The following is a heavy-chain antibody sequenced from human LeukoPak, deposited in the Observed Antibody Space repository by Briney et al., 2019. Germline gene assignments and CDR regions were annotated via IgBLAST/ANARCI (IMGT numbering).Heavy chain of an antibody. CDR1: GISFGDYA. CDR3: ARQIRTTTDYLDH. D-gene: IGHD4-17*01. J-gene: IGHJ4*02. CDR2: IRSKAYGGST. V-gene: IGHV3-49*04. Sequence: GRSLRLSCTASGISFGDYAMSWVRQAPGKGLEWVGFIRSKAYGGSTEYAASVKGRFTISRDDSKSIAYLQMNSLKTEDTAVYYCARQIRTTTDYLDHWGQGTLVTVSS.